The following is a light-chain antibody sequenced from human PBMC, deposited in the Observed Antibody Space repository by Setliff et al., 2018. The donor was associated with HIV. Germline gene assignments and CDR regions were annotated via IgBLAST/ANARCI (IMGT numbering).Light chain of an antibody. V-gene: IGLV2-11*01. CDR3: CSYGGNSVSYV. J-gene: IGLJ1*01. CDR1: SSDIGTYNY. CDR2: DVT. Sequence: QSALAQPRSVSGSPGQSVTISCTGTSSDIGTYNYVSWYQQHPGKAPKPMIYDVTKRPSGVPDRFSGSKSGNTASLTISGLHTDGEADYYCCSYGGNSVSYVFGTGTKVTVL.